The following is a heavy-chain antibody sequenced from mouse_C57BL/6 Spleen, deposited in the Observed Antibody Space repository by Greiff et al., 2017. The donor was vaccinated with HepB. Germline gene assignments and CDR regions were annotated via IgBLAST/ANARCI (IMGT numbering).Heavy chain of an antibody. CDR3: ARSRDTTWFDY. Sequence: QVQLQQPGAELVKPGASVKLSCKASGYTFTSYWMHWVKQRPGQGLEWIGMIHPNSGSTNYNEKFKSKATLTVDKSSSTAYMQLSSLTSEDSAVYYCARSRDTTWFDYWGQGTTLTVSS. CDR1: GYTFTSYW. D-gene: IGHD1-1*01. V-gene: IGHV1-64*01. J-gene: IGHJ2*01. CDR2: IHPNSGST.